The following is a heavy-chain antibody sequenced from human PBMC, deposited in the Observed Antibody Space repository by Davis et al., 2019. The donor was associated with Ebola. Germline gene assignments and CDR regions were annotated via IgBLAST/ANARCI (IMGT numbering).Heavy chain of an antibody. CDR3: ARGRYYGRSGYFDY. Sequence: AASVKVSCKASRYIFNNYAMNWVRQAPGQGLEWLGWINTNTGNPTYAQGFTGRFVFSLDSSVSTAYLQISSLNAEATAVYYCARGRYYGRSGYFDYWGQGTLVTVSS. CDR2: INTNTGNP. D-gene: IGHD3-22*01. V-gene: IGHV7-4-1*02. J-gene: IGHJ4*02. CDR1: RYIFNNYA.